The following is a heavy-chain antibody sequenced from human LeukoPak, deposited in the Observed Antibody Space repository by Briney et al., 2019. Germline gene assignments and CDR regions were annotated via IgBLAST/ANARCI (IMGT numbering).Heavy chain of an antibody. CDR2: IRYDGSNK. Sequence: GGSLRLSCAASGFTFSNYGMHWVRQAPGKGLEWVAFIRYDGSNKYYADSVKGRFTISRDNSKNTLYLQMNSLRAEDTAVYYCAKDLGVRGVPAAFGYWGQGTLVTVSS. J-gene: IGHJ4*02. CDR1: GFTFSNYG. CDR3: AKDLGVRGVPAAFGY. D-gene: IGHD3-10*01. V-gene: IGHV3-30*02.